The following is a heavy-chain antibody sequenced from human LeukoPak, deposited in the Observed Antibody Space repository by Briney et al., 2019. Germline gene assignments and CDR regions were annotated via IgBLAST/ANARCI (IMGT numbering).Heavy chain of an antibody. CDR1: GYTFTGYY. Sequence: ASVKVSLKASGYTFTGYYMHWVRQPPAQGLEWMGWINPNSGGTNYAQKFQGRVTMTRDTSISTAYMELSRLRSDDTAVYYCARVRYCSGGSCYWSSDYWGQGTLVTVSS. CDR3: ARVRYCSGGSCYWSSDY. CDR2: INPNSGGT. J-gene: IGHJ4*02. D-gene: IGHD2-15*01. V-gene: IGHV1-2*02.